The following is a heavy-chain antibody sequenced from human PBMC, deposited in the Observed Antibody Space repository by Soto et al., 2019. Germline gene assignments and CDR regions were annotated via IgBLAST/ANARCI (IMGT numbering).Heavy chain of an antibody. D-gene: IGHD1-26*01. CDR3: ARHQVGYRVTDY. CDR2: IKEDGSQK. CDR1: GFSFSMYW. Sequence: EVQLVESGGGLVQPGGSLRLSCAASGFSFSMYWMSWVRQAPGKGLEWVANIKEDGSQKYYVDSVKGRFTISRDNAKNSLYLQMNSLRAEHTAVYYCARHQVGYRVTDYWGQGTLVTVSS. V-gene: IGHV3-7*01. J-gene: IGHJ4*02.